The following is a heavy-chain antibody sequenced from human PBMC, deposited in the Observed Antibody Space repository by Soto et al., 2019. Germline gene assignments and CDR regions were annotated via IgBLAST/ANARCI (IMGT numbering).Heavy chain of an antibody. D-gene: IGHD3-3*01. CDR2: IYTSGST. J-gene: IGHJ5*02. V-gene: IGHV4-4*07. CDR1: GGSISSYY. CDR3: ARGPVNDFWSGYSSYNWFDP. Sequence: SETLSLTCTVSGGSISSYYWSWIRQPAGKGLEWIGRIYTSGSTNYNPSLKSRVTMSVDTSKNQFSLKLSSVTAADTAVYYCARGPVNDFWSGYSSYNWFDPWGQGTLVTVSS.